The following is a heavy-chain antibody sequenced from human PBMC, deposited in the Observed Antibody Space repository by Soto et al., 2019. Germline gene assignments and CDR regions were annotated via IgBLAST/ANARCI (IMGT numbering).Heavy chain of an antibody. D-gene: IGHD2-15*01. J-gene: IGHJ4*02. CDR3: AKSPSYCSGGSCYFLDY. V-gene: IGHV3-53*01. Sequence: PGGSLRLSCAASGFTVSNKYMSWVRQAPGKGLEWVSVIYSGGSTYYADSVKGRFTISRDSSKNTLYLQMNSLRAEDTAVYYCAKSPSYCSGGSCYFLDYWGQGTLVTSPQ. CDR2: IYSGGST. CDR1: GFTVSNKY.